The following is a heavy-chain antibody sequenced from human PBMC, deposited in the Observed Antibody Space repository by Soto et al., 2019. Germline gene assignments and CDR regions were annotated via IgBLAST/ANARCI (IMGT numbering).Heavy chain of an antibody. Sequence: EVQLLESGGGLVQPGGSLRLSCAASGFTFSNYAVSWVRQAPGKGLEWVSAISGSGGTTYYADSVKGRFTISRDNCKDTLHLQMNSLRAEDTAIYYCAKTPRQWLVYFDYWGQGALVTVSS. D-gene: IGHD6-19*01. CDR1: GFTFSNYA. J-gene: IGHJ4*02. V-gene: IGHV3-23*01. CDR2: ISGSGGTT. CDR3: AKTPRQWLVYFDY.